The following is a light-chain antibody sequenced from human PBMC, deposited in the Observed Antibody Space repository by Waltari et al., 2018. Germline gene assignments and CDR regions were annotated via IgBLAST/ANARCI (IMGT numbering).Light chain of an antibody. Sequence: EIVLTQSPGTLSLSPGDRATLSCRASQSVSTISLTWYQQKPGQAPRLLIYGTSSRATGIPDRFSGSGSGTDFTLTISRLQPEDFAIYYCQQYDGIVVTFGGGTKVEI. V-gene: IGKV3-20*01. CDR2: GTS. CDR3: QQYDGIVVT. J-gene: IGKJ4*01. CDR1: QSVSTIS.